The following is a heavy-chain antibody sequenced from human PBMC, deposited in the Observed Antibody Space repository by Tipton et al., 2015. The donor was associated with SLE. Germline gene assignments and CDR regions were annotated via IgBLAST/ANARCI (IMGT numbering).Heavy chain of an antibody. CDR2: IHDSGAT. Sequence: TLSLTYTVSGGSIRSGDYYWSWIRQHPGKGLEWIGYIHDSGATFYNPSLRSRSAISVDTSQNQFSLRLTSATAADTAIYYCARHPGASFDFWGQGILVTASS. V-gene: IGHV4-31*03. J-gene: IGHJ4*02. CDR1: GGSIRSGDYY. CDR3: ARHPGASFDF.